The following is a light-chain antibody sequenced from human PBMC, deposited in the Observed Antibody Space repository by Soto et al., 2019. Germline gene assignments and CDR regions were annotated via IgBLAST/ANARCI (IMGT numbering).Light chain of an antibody. V-gene: IGLV2-14*01. J-gene: IGLJ7*01. CDR3: SPYTTSSTLAV. CDR2: DVS. CDR1: SSDVGGYNY. Sequence: QSALTQPASVSGSPGQSITISCTGTSSDVGGYNYVSWYQQHAGKAPKLMIYDVSNRPSGVSNRFSGSKSGNTASLTISGLQAEDEADYYCSPYTTSSTLAVFGGGTQLTVL.